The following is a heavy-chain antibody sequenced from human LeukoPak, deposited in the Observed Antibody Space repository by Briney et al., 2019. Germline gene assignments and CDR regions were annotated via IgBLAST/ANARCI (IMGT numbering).Heavy chain of an antibody. J-gene: IGHJ1*01. V-gene: IGHV3-23*01. CDR3: AKKSGYYDSSGYYYPGGFQH. Sequence: GGSLRLSCAASGFTFSTYAMGWVRQAPGKGLEWVSAISGGGDNTHYADSVKGRLTISRDNSKNTLYLQVNSLRAEDTAVYYCAKKSGYYDSSGYYYPGGFQHWGQGTLVIVSS. CDR2: ISGGGDNT. CDR1: GFTFSTYA. D-gene: IGHD3-22*01.